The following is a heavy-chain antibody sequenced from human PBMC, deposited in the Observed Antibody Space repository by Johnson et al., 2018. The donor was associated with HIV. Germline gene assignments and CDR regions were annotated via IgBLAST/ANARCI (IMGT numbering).Heavy chain of an antibody. CDR2: INWNGDST. Sequence: VQLVESGGGVVQPGGSLRLSCAASGFTFHDYGMSWVRQAPGKGLEWVSGINWNGDSTDYADSVKGRFTVSRDSAKNSMYLQMNSLRAEDTAAYSCAREATYSSSCYHDVFDIWGQGTMVTVSS. J-gene: IGHJ3*02. CDR1: GFTFHDYG. D-gene: IGHD6-13*01. V-gene: IGHV3-20*04. CDR3: AREATYSSSCYHDVFDI.